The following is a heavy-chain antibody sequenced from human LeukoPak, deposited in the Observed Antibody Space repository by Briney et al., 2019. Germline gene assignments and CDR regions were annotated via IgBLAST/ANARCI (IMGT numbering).Heavy chain of an antibody. CDR1: GYTFTGYY. CDR3: GREGEGYCSGGSCYYYYFDY. J-gene: IGHJ4*02. Sequence: GASVKVSCKASGYTFTGYYMHWVRQAPGQGLEWMGLINPNSGGTNYAQKFQGWVTMTRDTSISTAYMELSRLRSDDTAVYYCGREGEGYCSGGSCYYYYFDYWGQGTLVTVSS. D-gene: IGHD2-15*01. V-gene: IGHV1-2*04. CDR2: INPNSGGT.